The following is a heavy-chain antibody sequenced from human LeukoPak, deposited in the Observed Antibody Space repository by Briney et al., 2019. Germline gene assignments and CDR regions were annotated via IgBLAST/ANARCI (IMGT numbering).Heavy chain of an antibody. CDR2: IRNDGSDK. CDR1: GFTFSSYG. CDR3: ARDWERDAFDI. Sequence: GGSLRLSCAASGFTFSSYGMHWVRQAPGKGLEWVAFIRNDGSDKYHADSVKGRFTISRDNSKNTLYLQMDRLRAEDTAVYYCARDWERDAFDIWGQGTMVTVSS. D-gene: IGHD1-26*01. J-gene: IGHJ3*02. V-gene: IGHV3-33*08.